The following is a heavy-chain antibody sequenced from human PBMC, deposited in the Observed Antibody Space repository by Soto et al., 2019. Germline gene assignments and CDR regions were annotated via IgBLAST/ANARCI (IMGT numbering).Heavy chain of an antibody. Sequence: EVQLVESGGGLVQPGGSLRLSCAASGFTFSSYSMNWVREAPGKGLEWVSYISSSSSTIYYADSVKGRFTISRDNAKNSLYLQMNSLRDEDTAVYYCAREIMITFGGVIAPAYCMYVWGQGTTVTVSS. D-gene: IGHD3-16*02. CDR1: GFTFSSYS. CDR2: ISSSSSTI. CDR3: AREIMITFGGVIAPAYCMYV. V-gene: IGHV3-48*02. J-gene: IGHJ6*02.